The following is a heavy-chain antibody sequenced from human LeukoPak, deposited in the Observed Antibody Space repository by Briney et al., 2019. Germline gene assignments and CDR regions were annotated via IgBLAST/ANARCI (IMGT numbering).Heavy chain of an antibody. CDR2: IDPKRNDT. V-gene: IGHV1-2*02. CDR1: GYSFIGYY. D-gene: IGHD2-2*01. CDR3: ARGPSAWGIVVVPAAMGDY. J-gene: IGHJ4*02. Sequence: ASMKVSCKASGYSFIGYYIHWVRQAPGHGLEWMGWIDPKRNDTYSAEIFQGRVTMTRDTSISTAYMELSRLRSDDTAVYYCARGPSAWGIVVVPAAMGDYWGQGTLVTVSS.